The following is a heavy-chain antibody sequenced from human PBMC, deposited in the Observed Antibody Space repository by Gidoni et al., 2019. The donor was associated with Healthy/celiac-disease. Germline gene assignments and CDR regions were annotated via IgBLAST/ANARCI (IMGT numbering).Heavy chain of an antibody. V-gene: IGHV3-23*01. Sequence: EVQRLEAGGGLVQPGGSLRRAGAAAGFTFSSYAMSWVRQAPGKGLEWVSAISGSGGSTYSADSVKGRFTISSDNSKNPLYLPMNRLRAEDTAVYYCAKDRARWGQGTLVTVSS. CDR3: AKDRAR. J-gene: IGHJ4*02. CDR1: GFTFSSYA. CDR2: ISGSGGST.